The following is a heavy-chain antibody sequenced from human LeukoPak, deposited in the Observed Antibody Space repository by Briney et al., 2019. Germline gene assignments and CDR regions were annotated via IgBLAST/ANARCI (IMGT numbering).Heavy chain of an antibody. D-gene: IGHD2-15*01. J-gene: IGHJ5*02. Sequence: ASVKVSCKASGYTFTSYGISWVRQGPGQGLEWMGWFSAYNGNTNYAQKLQGRVAMTTDTSTSTAYMDRRSLRSDDTAVYYCARIDPRAYCSSSSCFLNWIDRWGQGTLVTVSS. CDR2: FSAYNGNT. CDR1: GYTFTSYG. CDR3: ARIDPRAYCSSSSCFLNWIDR. V-gene: IGHV1-18*01.